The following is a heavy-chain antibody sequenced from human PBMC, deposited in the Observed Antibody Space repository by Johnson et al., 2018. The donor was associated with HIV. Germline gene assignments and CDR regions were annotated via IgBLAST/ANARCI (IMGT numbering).Heavy chain of an antibody. CDR3: TKMGALGAFDI. Sequence: QVQLVESGGGVVQPGRSLRLSCTASGFTFSNYAIHWVRQAPGKGLEWVAGITYDGTNKYYADSLKGRFTISRDNSKNTVYLQMNSLRVEDTAVYYCTKMGALGAFDIWGQGTMVTVSS. CDR2: ITYDGTNK. V-gene: IGHV3-30*18. J-gene: IGHJ3*02. CDR1: GFTFSNYA. D-gene: IGHD3-16*01.